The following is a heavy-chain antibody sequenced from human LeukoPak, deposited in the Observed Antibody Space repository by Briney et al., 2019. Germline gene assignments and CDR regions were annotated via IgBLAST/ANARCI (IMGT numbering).Heavy chain of an antibody. D-gene: IGHD1-26*01. CDR2: IYYSGST. J-gene: IGHJ4*02. CDR3: ARNASDSGTSYFDY. V-gene: IGHV4-39*01. CDR1: GGSISSSTYY. Sequence: SETLSLTCTVSGGSISSSTYYWGWIRQPPGKGLERIGSIYYSGSTSYNPSLKSRATISVDTSKNQFPLKLDSVTAADTAVYYCARNASDSGTSYFDYWGQGTLVTVSS.